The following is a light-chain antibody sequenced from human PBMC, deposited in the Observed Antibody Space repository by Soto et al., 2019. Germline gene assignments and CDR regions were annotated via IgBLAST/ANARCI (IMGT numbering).Light chain of an antibody. CDR1: QNIADY. CDR2: SSS. V-gene: IGKV1-39*01. CDR3: LQTFTTHIT. J-gene: IGKJ4*01. Sequence: DIQMTQSPSSLSASAGDTVTITCRARQNIADYLSWYQQKPGKAPKLLMYSSSILHDGVSSRFSGDGSGTAFTLTITGLQPEDFSNYYCLQTFTTHITFGGGTTVEVK.